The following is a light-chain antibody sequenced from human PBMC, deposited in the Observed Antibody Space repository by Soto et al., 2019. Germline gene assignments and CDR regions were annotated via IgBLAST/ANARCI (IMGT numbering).Light chain of an antibody. CDR1: QSLSRS. J-gene: IGKJ1*01. CDR2: DAS. CDR3: QQYVSYSPWT. V-gene: IGKV1-5*01. Sequence: DIQMTQSPATLFASVGDTVTITCRASQSLSRSLAWYQQKPGKAPKVLISDASNFESGVPSRFGGSGSGTEFTLPITSLQPDDFATYYCQQYVSYSPWTFGRGTKVEMK.